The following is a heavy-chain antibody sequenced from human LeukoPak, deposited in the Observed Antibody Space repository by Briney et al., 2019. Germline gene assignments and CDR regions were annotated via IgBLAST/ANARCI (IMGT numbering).Heavy chain of an antibody. V-gene: IGHV1-69*05. CDR1: GGTFSSYA. J-gene: IGHJ5*02. Sequence: SVKVSCKASGGTFSSYAISWVRQAPGQGFEWMGGIIPIFGTANYAQKFQGRVTITTDESTSTAYMELSSLRSEDTAVYYCARDAYYDSSGYPRENWFDPWGQGTLVTVSS. CDR2: IIPIFGTA. CDR3: ARDAYYDSSGYPRENWFDP. D-gene: IGHD3-22*01.